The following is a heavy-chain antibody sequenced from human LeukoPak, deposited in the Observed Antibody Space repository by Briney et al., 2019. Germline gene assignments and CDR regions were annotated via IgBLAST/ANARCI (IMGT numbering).Heavy chain of an antibody. Sequence: GGSLRLSYAASGFIVRSYYMTWVRQAPGKGLEWVSVIYSGGSTYYADSVKGRVAISRDNSKNTVFLQMNSVRAEDTAVYYCARSYGNYLFGMDVWGQGTTVTVSS. CDR1: GFIVRSYY. CDR2: IYSGGST. D-gene: IGHD4-17*01. J-gene: IGHJ6*02. CDR3: ARSYGNYLFGMDV. V-gene: IGHV3-66*01.